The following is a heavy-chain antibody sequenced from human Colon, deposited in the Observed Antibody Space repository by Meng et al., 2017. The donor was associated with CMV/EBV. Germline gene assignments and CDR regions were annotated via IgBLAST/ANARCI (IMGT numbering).Heavy chain of an antibody. D-gene: IGHD1-26*01. J-gene: IGHJ4*02. CDR2: VYFSGTT. Sequence: GPGRVTRDPSLSRTFTGFGSLVSSGSHYWSWIRQSAGGGLKWIGRVYFSGTTNYNQSLKSRVTISVDTSKNQFSLKMTSVTAADTAVYYCARTGAGSYFDLPIDYWGQGTLVTVSS. CDR1: GSLVSSGSHY. V-gene: IGHV4-61*02. CDR3: ARTGAGSYFDLPIDY.